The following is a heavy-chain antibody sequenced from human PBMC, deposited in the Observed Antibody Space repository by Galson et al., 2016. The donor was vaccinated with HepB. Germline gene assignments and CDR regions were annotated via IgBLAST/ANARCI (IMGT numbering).Heavy chain of an antibody. J-gene: IGHJ5*02. V-gene: IGHV3-33*01. D-gene: IGHD3-16*02. CDR3: ARDLSYGSNWFDP. CDR1: GFTLSSYG. Sequence: SLRLSCAGSGFTLSSYGMHWVRQAPGKGLEWVAAIQFDGSKKYYGDSVKGRFTISRDDSKNTVYLQMSSLRAEDTAIYFCARDLSYGSNWFDPRGQGTLVIVSS. CDR2: IQFDGSKK.